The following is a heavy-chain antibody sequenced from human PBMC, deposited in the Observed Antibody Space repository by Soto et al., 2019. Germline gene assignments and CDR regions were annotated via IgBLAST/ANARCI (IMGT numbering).Heavy chain of an antibody. CDR3: ASTSTYYDFWSGPYPCY. CDR1: GYTFTSYY. J-gene: IGHJ4*02. CDR2: INPSGGST. Sequence: CKASGYTFTSYYMHWVRQAPGQGLEWMGIINPSGGSTSYAQKFQGRVTMTRDTSTSTVYMELSSLRSEDTAVYYCASTSTYYDFWSGPYPCYWGQGTLVTVSS. D-gene: IGHD3-3*01. V-gene: IGHV1-46*01.